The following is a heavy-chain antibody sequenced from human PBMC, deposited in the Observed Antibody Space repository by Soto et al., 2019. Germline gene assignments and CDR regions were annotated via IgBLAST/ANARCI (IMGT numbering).Heavy chain of an antibody. J-gene: IGHJ4*02. CDR1: GYTFTNYA. D-gene: IGHD3-22*01. V-gene: IGHV1-3*01. Sequence: ASVKVSCKASGYTFTNYAMHWVRQAPGQRLEWMGWINAGNGNTKYSQKFQGRVTITRDTSASTAYMELSSLRSADTAVYYCARDDKYDTSGIDYWGQGTLVTVSS. CDR3: ARDDKYDTSGIDY. CDR2: INAGNGNT.